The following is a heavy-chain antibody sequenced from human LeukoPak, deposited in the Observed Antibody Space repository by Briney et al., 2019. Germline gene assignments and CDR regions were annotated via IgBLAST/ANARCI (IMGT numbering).Heavy chain of an antibody. CDR1: GFTFSSYS. V-gene: IGHV3-21*01. J-gene: IGHJ4*02. CDR3: AKGGYSYGYFDY. Sequence: GGSLRLSCAASGFTFSSYSMNWVCQAPGKGLEWVSSISSSSSSYIYYADSVKGRFTISRDNAKNSLYLQMNSLRAEDTAVYYCAKGGYSYGYFDYWGQGILVTVSS. D-gene: IGHD5-18*01. CDR2: ISSSSSSYI.